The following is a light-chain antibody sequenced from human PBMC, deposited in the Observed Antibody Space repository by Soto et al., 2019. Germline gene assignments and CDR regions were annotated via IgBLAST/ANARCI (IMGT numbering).Light chain of an antibody. CDR1: SSVVGAYNY. CDR2: DVS. CDR3: KSYTTTTTHV. J-gene: IGLJ1*01. V-gene: IGLV2-14*01. Sequence: QSVLTQPASVSGSPGQSIAISCTGTSSVVGAYNYVSWYQQPPGKAPKLMIYDVSNRPSGVSDRFSGSKSGNTASLTISGLQTDYEADYYCKSYTTTTTHVFGTVTEVTDL.